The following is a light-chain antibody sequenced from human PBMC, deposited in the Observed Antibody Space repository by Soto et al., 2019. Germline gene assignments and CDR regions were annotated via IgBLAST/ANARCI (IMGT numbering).Light chain of an antibody. V-gene: IGKV3-15*01. CDR2: GAS. CDR3: QQYYNWPRT. CDR1: QSVSSY. J-gene: IGKJ1*01. Sequence: EVAMSLSQGPLSVSPGDRATLSCRASQSVSSYLAWYQQKPGQAPRLLIYGASTRATGIPARFSGSGSGTEFTLTISSLQPEDFAVYYCQQYYNWPRTFGQGTKVDI.